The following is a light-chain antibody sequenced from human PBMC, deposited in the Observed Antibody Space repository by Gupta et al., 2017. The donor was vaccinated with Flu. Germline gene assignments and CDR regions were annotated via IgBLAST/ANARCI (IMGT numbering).Light chain of an antibody. CDR3: QQRYSTPQS. CDR1: QGISSY. Sequence: DIQMTQSPSSLSASVGDRVTITCRASQGISSYLNWYQQKPGKAPKLLIYAASSLQSGVPSRFSGSGSGTDFTLTISSLQPEDFATYYCQQRYSTPQSFGQGTKLEIK. CDR2: AAS. V-gene: IGKV1-39*01. J-gene: IGKJ2*03.